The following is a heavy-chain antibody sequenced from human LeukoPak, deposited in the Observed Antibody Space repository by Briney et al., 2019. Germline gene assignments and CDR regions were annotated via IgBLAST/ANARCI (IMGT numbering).Heavy chain of an antibody. V-gene: IGHV3-23*01. Sequence: GGSLRLSCAASGFTFSSYAMSWVRQAPGKGLEWVSAISGSGGRTYYADSVKGRFTISRDNSKNTLYLQMNSLRAEDTAVYYCAKAHDSSGYWFYWGQGTLVTVS. D-gene: IGHD3-22*01. CDR2: ISGSGGRT. CDR1: GFTFSSYA. J-gene: IGHJ4*02. CDR3: AKAHDSSGYWFY.